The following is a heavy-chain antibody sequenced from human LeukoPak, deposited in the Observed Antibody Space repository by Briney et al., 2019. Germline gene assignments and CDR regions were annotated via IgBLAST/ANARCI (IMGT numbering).Heavy chain of an antibody. J-gene: IGHJ4*02. CDR2: ISSGSRII. D-gene: IGHD1-26*01. CDR1: GFTSSTYN. CDR3: ARNPAGIGDY. V-gene: IGHV3-48*02. Sequence: PGGSLRLSCAASGFTSSTYNMNWVRQAPGKGLEWVSFISSGSRIIYYADSVKGRFTVSRDNAKNSLYLQMNSLRDEDTAVYYCARNPAGIGDYWGQGTLVTVSS.